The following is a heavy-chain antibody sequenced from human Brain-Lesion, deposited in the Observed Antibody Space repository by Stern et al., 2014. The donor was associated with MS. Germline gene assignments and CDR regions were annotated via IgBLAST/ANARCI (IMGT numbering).Heavy chain of an antibody. CDR2: IIPIFGSP. J-gene: IGHJ5*02. V-gene: IGHV1-69*06. CDR1: GGTFGTYP. D-gene: IGHD5-18*01. CDR3: AKDGPALVTNWFDP. Sequence: LQLVHPGPEVKKPGSSVQVSCKASGGTFGTYPITWLRQAPGQGLEWMGRIIPIFGSPNYAQKFQGRVTITADRSTTTVYMKLSSLKSDDAAVYYCAKDGPALVTNWFDPWGRGTLVTVSS.